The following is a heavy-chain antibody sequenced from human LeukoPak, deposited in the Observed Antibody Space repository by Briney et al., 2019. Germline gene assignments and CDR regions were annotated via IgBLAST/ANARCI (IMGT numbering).Heavy chain of an antibody. D-gene: IGHD2-21*02. CDR3: ARDREVVTVQPFEAFDI. V-gene: IGHV3-33*01. J-gene: IGHJ3*02. Sequence: GGSLRLSCAASGFTFSSYGMHWVRQAPGKGLEWVAVIWYDGSNKYYADSVKGRFTISRDNSKNTLYLQMNSLRAEDTAVYYCARDREVVTVQPFEAFDIWGQGTMVTVSS. CDR2: IWYDGSNK. CDR1: GFTFSSYG.